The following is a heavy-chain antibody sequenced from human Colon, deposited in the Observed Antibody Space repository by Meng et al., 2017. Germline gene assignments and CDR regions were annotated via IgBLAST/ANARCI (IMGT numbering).Heavy chain of an antibody. V-gene: IGHV3-7*04. Sequence: GESLKISCAASEFDFDIYWMSWVRQAPGKGLEWVATANQDASDQYYVDSVKGRFTISRDNAKKSLYLQMNRLRGEDTAVYYCARGVYGDKFFDYWGQGTLVTVSS. CDR2: ANQDASDQ. D-gene: IGHD4-17*01. CDR1: EFDFDIYW. J-gene: IGHJ4*02. CDR3: ARGVYGDKFFDY.